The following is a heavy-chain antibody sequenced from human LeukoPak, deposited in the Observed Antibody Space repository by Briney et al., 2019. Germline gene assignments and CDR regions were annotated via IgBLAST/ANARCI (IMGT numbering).Heavy chain of an antibody. CDR3: AREWDDYGGNSGDSY. D-gene: IGHD4-23*01. Sequence: SETLSLTCTVSGGSISSYYWSWIRQPPGKGLEWIGYIYYSGSTNYNPSLKSRVTISVDTSKNQFSLKLSSVTAADTAVYYCAREWDDYGGNSGDSYWGQGTLVTVSS. J-gene: IGHJ4*02. CDR2: IYYSGST. CDR1: GGSISSYY. V-gene: IGHV4-59*12.